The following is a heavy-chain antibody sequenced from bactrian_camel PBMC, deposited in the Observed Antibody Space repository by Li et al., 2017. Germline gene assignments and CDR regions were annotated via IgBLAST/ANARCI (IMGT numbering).Heavy chain of an antibody. J-gene: IGHJ4*01. CDR1: GYTRSRAC. CDR3: TARNHSAAKF. CDR2: IDNSGRT. V-gene: IGHV3S53*01. Sequence: HVQLVESGGGSVQAGGSLKLSCAASGYTRSRACMGWFRQAPGKEREKVATIDNSGRTTYADSVKGRFTITRDNAKNTLYLQMNSLKSEDTGLYYCTARNHSAAKFWGQGTQVTVS.